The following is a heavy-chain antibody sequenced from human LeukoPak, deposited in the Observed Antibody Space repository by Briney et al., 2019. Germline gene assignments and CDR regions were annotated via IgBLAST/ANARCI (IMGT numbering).Heavy chain of an antibody. CDR2: IYYSGST. CDR3: ARGDYGGNLFDY. D-gene: IGHD4-23*01. Sequence: SETLSLTCTVSVGSISSYYWSWIRKPPGKGLEWIGYIYYSGSTNYNPSLKSRVTISVDTSKNQFSLKLSSVTAADTAVYYCARGDYGGNLFDYWGQGTLVTVSS. J-gene: IGHJ4*02. V-gene: IGHV4-59*01. CDR1: VGSISSYY.